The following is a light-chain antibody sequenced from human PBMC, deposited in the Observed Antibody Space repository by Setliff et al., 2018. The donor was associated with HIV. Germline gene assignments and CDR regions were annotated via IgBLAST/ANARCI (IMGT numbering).Light chain of an antibody. V-gene: IGLV2-14*01. J-gene: IGLJ1*01. CDR1: SSDIGGYNY. Sequence: QSVLTQPASVSGSPGQSITISCTGTSSDIGGYNYVSWYQQHPGKAPKLMIYEVSHRPSGVSNRFSGSKSGNPAALTISGLQADDEADYYCSSWDYSLNSYVFGTGTKFTVL. CDR3: SSWDYSLNSYV. CDR2: EVS.